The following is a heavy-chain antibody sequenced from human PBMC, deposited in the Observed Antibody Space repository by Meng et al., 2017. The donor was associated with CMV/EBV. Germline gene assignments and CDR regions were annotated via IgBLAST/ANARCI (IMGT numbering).Heavy chain of an antibody. D-gene: IGHD1-26*01. CDR1: GFTFSSYA. Sequence: GGSLRLSCAASGFTFSSYAMHWVRQAPGKGLEWVAVISYDGSNKYYADSVKGRFTISRDNSKNTLYLQMNSLRAEGTAVYYCARDLTYSGSSPSYWGQGTLVTVSS. J-gene: IGHJ4*02. V-gene: IGHV3-30*04. CDR3: ARDLTYSGSSPSY. CDR2: ISYDGSNK.